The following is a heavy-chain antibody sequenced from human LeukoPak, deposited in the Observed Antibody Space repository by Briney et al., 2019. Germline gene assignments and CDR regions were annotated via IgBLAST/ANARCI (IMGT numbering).Heavy chain of an antibody. V-gene: IGHV3-23*01. CDR2: ISDRGGST. J-gene: IGHJ4*02. D-gene: IGHD2-15*01. CDR1: GITLSNYG. CDR3: AKRGVVIRAVLVVGFHKEAYYFDS. Sequence: GGPLRLSCVVSGITLSNYGMSWLRQAPGKALEWVAGISDRGGSTNYADSVKGRFTISRDNPKNTLYLQMNSLRSEDTAVYFCAKRGVVIRAVLVVGFHKEAYYFDSWGQGALVTVSS.